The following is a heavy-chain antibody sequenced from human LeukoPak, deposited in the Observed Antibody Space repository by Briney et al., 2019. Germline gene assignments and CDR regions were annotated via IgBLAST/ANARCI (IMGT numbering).Heavy chain of an antibody. CDR3: ARETGSTSKYFDY. J-gene: IGHJ4*02. CDR1: GYAFIGYY. V-gene: IGHV1-2*02. D-gene: IGHD1-1*01. Sequence: GASVKVSCKASGYAFIGYYIHWLRQAPGQGLEWMGWINPNSGATNYAQNFQGRVTMTRDTSISTAYMELDRLIPDDTALYYCARETGSTSKYFDYWGQGALLTVSS. CDR2: INPNSGAT.